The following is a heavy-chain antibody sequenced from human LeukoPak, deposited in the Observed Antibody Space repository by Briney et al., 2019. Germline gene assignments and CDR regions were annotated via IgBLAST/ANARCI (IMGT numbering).Heavy chain of an antibody. CDR1: GFTFRSFW. V-gene: IGHV3-7*01. CDR3: AREPYYYYYYMDV. J-gene: IGHJ6*03. CDR2: IKQDGSER. Sequence: PGGSLRLSCAASGFTFRSFWMSWVRQAPGKGLEWMANIKQDGSERYYMDSVKGRFTISRDNAKNSLYLRLSSLRAEDTAVYYCAREPYYYYYYMDVWGKGTTVTVSS.